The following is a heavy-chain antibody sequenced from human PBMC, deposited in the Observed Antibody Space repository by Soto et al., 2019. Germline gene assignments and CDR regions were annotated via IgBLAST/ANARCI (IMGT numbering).Heavy chain of an antibody. Sequence: SVKVSCKASGGTFSSYAISWVRQAPGQGLEWMGGIIPIFGTANYAQKFQGRVTITADESTSTAYMELSRLRSEDTAVYYCARAAPSHYDISGHYYYYGMDVWCQGTTVTVSS. CDR1: GGTFSSYA. CDR2: IIPIFGTA. J-gene: IGHJ6*02. D-gene: IGHD3-22*01. CDR3: ARAAPSHYDISGHYYYYGMDV. V-gene: IGHV1-69*13.